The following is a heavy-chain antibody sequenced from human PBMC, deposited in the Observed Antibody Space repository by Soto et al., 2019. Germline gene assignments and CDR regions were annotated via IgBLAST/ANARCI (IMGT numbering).Heavy chain of an antibody. CDR3: ARESEDLTSNFDY. V-gene: IGHV3-21*06. J-gene: IGHJ4*02. Sequence: GGSLRLSSAASGVTFTRYSMNWVRQAPGKGLEWVSSISSTTNYIYYGDSMKGRFTISRDNAKNSLYLEMNSLRAEDTAVYYCARESEDLTSNFDYWGQGTLVTVSS. CDR1: GVTFTRYS. CDR2: ISSTTNYI.